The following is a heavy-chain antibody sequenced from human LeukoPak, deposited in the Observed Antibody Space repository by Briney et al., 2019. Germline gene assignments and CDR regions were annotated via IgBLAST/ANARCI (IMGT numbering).Heavy chain of an antibody. V-gene: IGHV4-4*07. CDR1: GCTISSYY. J-gene: IGHJ4*02. Sequence: KPSETLSLTCTISGCTISSYYWGWIRQPAGKGLEWIGRIYTSGSTNYNPSLKSRVTMSVDTSKNQFSLKLSSVTAADTAVYYCARDRGNWNYPLDYWGQGTMVTVSS. D-gene: IGHD1-7*01. CDR2: IYTSGST. CDR3: ARDRGNWNYPLDY.